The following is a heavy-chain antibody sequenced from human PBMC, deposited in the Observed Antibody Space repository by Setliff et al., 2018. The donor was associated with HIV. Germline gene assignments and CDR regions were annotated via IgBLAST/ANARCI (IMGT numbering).Heavy chain of an antibody. V-gene: IGHV3-7*01. D-gene: IGHD2-15*01. CDR1: GFSFSSYW. CDR2: VKEDGSEK. J-gene: IGHJ6*03. CDR3: ARDATRGGDMDV. Sequence: PGGSLRLSCAASGFSFSSYWMSWVRQAPGKGLEFVANVKEDGSEKYYVDSVRGRFTISRDNAKNSLYLQMNSLRAEDTAVYYCARDATRGGDMDVWAKGTTVTVSS.